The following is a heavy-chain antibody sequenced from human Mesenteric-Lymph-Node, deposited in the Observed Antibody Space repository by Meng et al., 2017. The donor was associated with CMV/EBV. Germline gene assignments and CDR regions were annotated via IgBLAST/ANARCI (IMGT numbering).Heavy chain of an antibody. CDR3: ASTSGWFGELSDAMDV. J-gene: IGHJ6*02. CDR2: IVPMLGAA. D-gene: IGHD3-10*01. CDR1: GDTFNKYA. V-gene: IGHV1-69*10. Sequence: SVKVSCKASGDTFNKYAISWVRQAPGQGLEWMGGIVPMLGAADYAQKFQGRLTITADKSTATAYMELSSLTSEDTAVYWRASTSGWFGELSDAMDVWGQGTTVTVSS.